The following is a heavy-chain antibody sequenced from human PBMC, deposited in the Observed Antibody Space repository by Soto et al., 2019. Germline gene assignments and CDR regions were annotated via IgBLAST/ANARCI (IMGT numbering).Heavy chain of an antibody. CDR3: ARENNVLPGGYFDY. CDR1: GGSISSGGYS. D-gene: IGHD3-10*01. CDR2: IYHGGST. V-gene: IGHV4-30-2*01. Sequence: PSETLSLTCAVSGGSISSGGYSWSWIRQPPGKGLEWIGYIYHGGSTYYNPSLKSRVTISVDRSKNQFSLKLSSVTAADTAVYYCARENNVLPGGYFDYWGQGTLVTVSS. J-gene: IGHJ4*02.